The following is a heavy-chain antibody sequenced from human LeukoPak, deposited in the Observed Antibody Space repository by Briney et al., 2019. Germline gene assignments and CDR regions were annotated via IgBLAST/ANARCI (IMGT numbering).Heavy chain of an antibody. V-gene: IGHV3-23*01. CDR1: GFTFSSYA. D-gene: IGHD3-10*01. CDR2: ISGGGGST. J-gene: IGHJ4*02. Sequence: GGSLRLSCAASGFTFSSYAMSWVRQAPGKGLEWVSAISGGGGSTYYADSVKGRFTISRDTSKNTLYLQMNSLRAEDTAVCYCAVSSGSYYNPFDYWGQGRLVTVSS. CDR3: AVSSGSYYNPFDY.